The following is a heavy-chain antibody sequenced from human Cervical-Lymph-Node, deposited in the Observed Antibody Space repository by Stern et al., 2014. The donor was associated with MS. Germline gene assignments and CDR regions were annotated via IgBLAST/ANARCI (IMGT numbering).Heavy chain of an antibody. Sequence: VQLVEAGADVKKPGSSVKVSCKASGGTFSSYAINWVRQAPGQGLEWMGGIIPLFGTAHYAQQVQGRVTISADTSTNTVYMELYRLRYDDTAVYYCARDETGVAFDIWGQGTMVTVSS. CDR1: GGTFSSYA. D-gene: IGHD7-27*01. V-gene: IGHV1-69*06. CDR2: IIPLFGTA. J-gene: IGHJ3*02. CDR3: ARDETGVAFDI.